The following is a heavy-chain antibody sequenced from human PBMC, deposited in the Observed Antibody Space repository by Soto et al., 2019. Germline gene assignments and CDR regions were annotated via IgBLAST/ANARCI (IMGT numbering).Heavy chain of an antibody. J-gene: IGHJ6*02. CDR1: GGSFSGYY. Sequence: SETLSLTCAVYGGSFSGYYWSWIRQPPGKGLEWIGEINHSGSTNYNPSLKSRVTISVDTSKNQFSLKLSSVTAAVTAVYYCARGEILIGSSTYYYYYGMDVWGQGTTVTVSS. CDR2: INHSGST. CDR3: ARGEILIGSSTYYYYYGMDV. D-gene: IGHD3-10*01. V-gene: IGHV4-34*01.